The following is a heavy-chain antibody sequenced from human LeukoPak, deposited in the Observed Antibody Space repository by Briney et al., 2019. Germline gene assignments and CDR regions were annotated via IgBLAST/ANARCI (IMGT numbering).Heavy chain of an antibody. CDR3: ARRSSSSLGWFDP. J-gene: IGHJ5*02. Sequence: PSETLSLTCTVSGGSISSSSYYWGWIRQPPGKGLEWIGSIYYSGSTNYNPSLKSRVTISVDTSKNQFSLKLSSVTATDTAVYYCARRSSSSLGWFDPWGQGTLVTVSS. CDR1: GGSISSSSYY. V-gene: IGHV4-39*07. D-gene: IGHD6-13*01. CDR2: IYYSGST.